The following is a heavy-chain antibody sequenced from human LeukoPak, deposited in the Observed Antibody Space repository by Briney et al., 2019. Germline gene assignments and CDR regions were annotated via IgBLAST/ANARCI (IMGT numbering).Heavy chain of an antibody. Sequence: KASETLSLTCTVSGGSVSSGSYYWSWIRQPPGKGLEWIGYIYYSGSTNYNPSLKSRVTISVDTSKNQFSLKLSSVTAADTAVYYCARGEETYYYDSSGYYDYWGQGTLVTVSS. CDR1: GGSVSSGSYY. V-gene: IGHV4-61*01. CDR2: IYYSGST. CDR3: ARGEETYYYDSSGYYDY. D-gene: IGHD3-22*01. J-gene: IGHJ4*02.